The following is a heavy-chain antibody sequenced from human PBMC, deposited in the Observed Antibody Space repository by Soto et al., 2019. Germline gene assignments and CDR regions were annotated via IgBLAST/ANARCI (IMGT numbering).Heavy chain of an antibody. CDR2: INAGNGNT. D-gene: IGHD6-19*01. Sequence: GASVKVSCKATGYTFTSYAMHWVRQAPGQRLEWMGWINAGNGNTKYSQKFQGRVTFTRDTFASTVYMELSSLRSEDTAVYYCASEVVGDSSGWYEIRYFQHWGQGTLVTVSS. V-gene: IGHV1-3*01. CDR1: GYTFTSYA. J-gene: IGHJ1*01. CDR3: ASEVVGDSSGWYEIRYFQH.